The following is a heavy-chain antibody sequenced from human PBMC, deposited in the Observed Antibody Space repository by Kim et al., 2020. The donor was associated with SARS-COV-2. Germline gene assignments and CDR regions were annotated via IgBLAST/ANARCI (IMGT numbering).Heavy chain of an antibody. Sequence: ASVKVSCKASGYTFNTYALNWVRQAPGQGLEWMGWINTNTGSPTYAQGFTGRFVFSLDTSVSTAYLQISSLKTEDTAMYYCARDIVHDFWGQGTLVTVS. CDR3: ARDIVHDF. V-gene: IGHV7-4-1*02. CDR2: INTNTGSP. J-gene: IGHJ4*02. D-gene: IGHD1-26*01. CDR1: GYTFNTYA.